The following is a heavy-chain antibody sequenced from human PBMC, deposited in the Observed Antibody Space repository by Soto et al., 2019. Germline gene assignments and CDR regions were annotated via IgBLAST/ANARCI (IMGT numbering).Heavy chain of an antibody. CDR3: ARGGPYGDYFDY. CDR1: GGSITDYY. D-gene: IGHD4-17*01. V-gene: IGHV4-59*01. J-gene: IGHJ4*02. Sequence: SXTLSLTCTVSGGSITDYYWTWIRQPPGKGLEWVGYMSYSGATNSSPSLKSRVTISVDTSKNRFSLKLSSVTAADTAVYYCARGGPYGDYFDYWGQGTLVTVSS. CDR2: MSYSGAT.